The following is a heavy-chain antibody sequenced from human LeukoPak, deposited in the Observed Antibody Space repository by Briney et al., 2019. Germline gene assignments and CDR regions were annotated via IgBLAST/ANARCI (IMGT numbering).Heavy chain of an antibody. V-gene: IGHV3-11*06. Sequence: GGSLRLSCAASGFTFSSYAMSWIRQAPGKGLEWVSYISGDSIDTHYADSVKGRFTISRDNAKNSLALQMNSLRAEDTAVYYCARDARGATIDWGQGTLVTVSS. CDR2: ISGDSIDT. J-gene: IGHJ4*02. CDR1: GFTFSSYA. D-gene: IGHD1-26*01. CDR3: ARDARGATID.